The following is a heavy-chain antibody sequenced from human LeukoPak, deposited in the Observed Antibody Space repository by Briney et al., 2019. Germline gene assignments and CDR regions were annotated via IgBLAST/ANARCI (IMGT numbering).Heavy chain of an antibody. CDR2: IYYSGST. J-gene: IGHJ3*02. CDR3: AGDPRADAFDI. CDR1: GGSISSGGYY. Sequence: SETLSLTCTVSGGSISSGGYYWSWIRQHPGKGLEWIGYIYYSGSTYYNPSLKSRVTISVDTSKNQFSLKLSSVTAADTAVYYCAGDPRADAFDIWGQGTMVTVSS. V-gene: IGHV4-31*03.